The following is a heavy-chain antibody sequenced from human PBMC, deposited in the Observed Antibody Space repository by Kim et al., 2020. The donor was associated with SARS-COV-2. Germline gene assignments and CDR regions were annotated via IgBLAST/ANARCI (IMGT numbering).Heavy chain of an antibody. J-gene: IGHJ6*02. V-gene: IGHV5-51*01. CDR2: IYPGDSDT. CDR3: ARNLYSGSYYRYYYGMDV. CDR1: GYSFTSYW. D-gene: IGHD1-26*01. Sequence: GESLKISCKGSGYSFTSYWIGWVRQMPGKGLEWMGIIYPGDSDTRYSPSFQGQVTISADKSISTAYLQWSSLKASDTAMYYCARNLYSGSYYRYYYGMDVWGQGTTVSLSS.